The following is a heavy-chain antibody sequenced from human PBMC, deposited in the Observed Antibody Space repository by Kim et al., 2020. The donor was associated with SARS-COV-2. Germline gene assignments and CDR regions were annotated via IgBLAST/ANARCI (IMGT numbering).Heavy chain of an antibody. V-gene: IGHV4-59*08. CDR2: VYYSGTT. Sequence: SETLSLTCSVSGGSMNNFYWTWIRQPPQKGLEWIGYVYYSGTTNYNSSLMGRVTISVDKSTNQFSLMQTSVTAADTAVYYCARRHTGGYSVYHFDYWGQGALVTVSS. CDR3: ARRHTGGYSVYHFDY. J-gene: IGHJ4*02. D-gene: IGHD5-12*01. CDR1: GGSMNNFY.